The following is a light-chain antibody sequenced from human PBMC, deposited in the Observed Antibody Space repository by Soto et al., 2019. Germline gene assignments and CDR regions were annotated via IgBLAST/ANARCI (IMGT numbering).Light chain of an antibody. V-gene: IGKV1-39*01. CDR3: PRIYSAPLT. CDR1: QSMTTD. J-gene: IGKJ4*01. CDR2: AAS. Sequence: IQLTQSPSSLSASVGDSVTITCRASQSMTTDLNWYRQKPGKAPNLLIYAASGLQSGVPSRVSGRGSEAEFALSISSLQPEDFATYFCPRIYSAPLTFGGGTKVDIK.